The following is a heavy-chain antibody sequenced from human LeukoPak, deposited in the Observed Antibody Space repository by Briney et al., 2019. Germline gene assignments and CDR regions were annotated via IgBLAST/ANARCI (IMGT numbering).Heavy chain of an antibody. Sequence: PSETLSLTCTVSGGSISSGSYYWSWIRQPAGKGLEWIGRIYTSGSTNYNPSLKSRVTISVGTSKNQFSLKLSSVTAADTAVYYCARSHTAMVKGHAFDIWGQGTMVTVSS. V-gene: IGHV4-61*02. CDR2: IYTSGST. CDR1: GGSISSGSYY. CDR3: ARSHTAMVKGHAFDI. J-gene: IGHJ3*02. D-gene: IGHD5-18*01.